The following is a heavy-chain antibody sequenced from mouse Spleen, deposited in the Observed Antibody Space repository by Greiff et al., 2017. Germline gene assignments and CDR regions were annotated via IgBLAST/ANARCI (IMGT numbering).Heavy chain of an antibody. CDR3: ARSTVVEYYFDY. CDR1: GYAFSSYW. J-gene: IGHJ2*01. V-gene: IGHV1-80*01. Sequence: VKLVESGAELVKPGASVKISCKASGYAFSSYWMNWVKQRPGKGLEWIGQIYPGDGDTNYNGKFKGKATLTADKSSSTAYMQLSSLTSEDSAVYFCARSTVVEYYFDYWGQGTTLTVSS. CDR2: IYPGDGDT. D-gene: IGHD1-1*01.